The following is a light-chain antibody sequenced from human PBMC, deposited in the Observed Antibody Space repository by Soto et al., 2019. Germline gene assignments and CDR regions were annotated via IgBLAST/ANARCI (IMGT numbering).Light chain of an antibody. CDR2: GAS. Sequence: EIVLTQSPGTLSLSPGERATLSGRASQSLSSGYLAWYQQKPGQAPRLLIYGASSRATGIPDRFSGSGFGTDFTLTISSLEPEDFAVDYCQQRRSWPQTITFGQGTRLEIK. CDR3: QQRRSWPQTIT. CDR1: QSLSSGY. V-gene: IGKV3D-20*02. J-gene: IGKJ5*01.